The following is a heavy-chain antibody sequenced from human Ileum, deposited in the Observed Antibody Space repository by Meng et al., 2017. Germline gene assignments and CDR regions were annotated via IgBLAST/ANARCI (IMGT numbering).Heavy chain of an antibody. V-gene: IGHV3-30*03. J-gene: IGHJ4*02. CDR1: GFTFSSYG. D-gene: IGHD3-22*01. CDR2: MSFDGSKI. CDR3: AFGVCGSNCYYLES. Sequence: QVQLVESGGGVVQLGGSLRLSCSASGFTFSSYGMHWVRQAPGKGLEWVALMSFDGSKIFYGDSVKGRFTISRDNSKNTLYLQMNSLRAEDTAVYYCAFGVCGSNCYYLESWGQGTLVTVSS.